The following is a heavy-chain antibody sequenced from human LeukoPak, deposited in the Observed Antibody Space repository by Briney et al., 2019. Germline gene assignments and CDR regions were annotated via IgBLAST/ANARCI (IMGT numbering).Heavy chain of an antibody. V-gene: IGHV3-30*04. CDR1: GYTFSNYA. J-gene: IGHJ4*02. CDR3: ARGRSLIAAAVTGYLDY. Sequence: GGSLRLSCAASGYTFSNYAMHWVRQAPGKGLEWVALISYDGSDKYYVDSVKGRFTISRDKSKNTLYLQMNSLRAEDTAVYYCARGRSLIAAAVTGYLDYWGQGTLVTVSS. D-gene: IGHD6-13*01. CDR2: ISYDGSDK.